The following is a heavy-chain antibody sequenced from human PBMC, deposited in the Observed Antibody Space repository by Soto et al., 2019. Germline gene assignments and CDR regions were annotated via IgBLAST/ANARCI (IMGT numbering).Heavy chain of an antibody. J-gene: IGHJ4*02. V-gene: IGHV3-15*07. Sequence: PGGSLRLSCAASGFTFSNAWMNWVRQDPGKGLEWVGRIKSKTDGGTTDYAAPVKGRFTTSRDDSKNTLYLQMNSLKTEDTAVYYCSIGTVTRNFDYWGQGTLVTVSS. D-gene: IGHD4-17*01. CDR3: SIGTVTRNFDY. CDR1: GFTFSNAW. CDR2: IKSKTDGGTT.